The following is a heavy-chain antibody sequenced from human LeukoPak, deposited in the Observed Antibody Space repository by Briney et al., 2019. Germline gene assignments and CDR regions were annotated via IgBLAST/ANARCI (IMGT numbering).Heavy chain of an antibody. CDR1: GFTFSSYE. J-gene: IGHJ3*02. V-gene: IGHV3-48*03. D-gene: IGHD3-22*01. Sequence: PGGSLRLSCAASGFTFSSYEMNWVRQAPGKGLEWVPYISSSGITIYYADSVKGRFTISRDNAKNSLYLQMNSLRAEDTAVYYCARAPPEYYYDSSGQQVAFDIWGQGTMVTVSS. CDR2: ISSSGITI. CDR3: ARAPPEYYYDSSGQQVAFDI.